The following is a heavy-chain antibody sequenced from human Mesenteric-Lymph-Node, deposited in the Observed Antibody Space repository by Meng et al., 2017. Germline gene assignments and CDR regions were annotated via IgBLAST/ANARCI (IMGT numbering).Heavy chain of an antibody. CDR3: ARNVRLRDGYNSDY. CDR1: GFTFSSYS. J-gene: IGHJ4*02. D-gene: IGHD5-24*01. V-gene: IGHV3-21*01. Sequence: EVQLVEPGGGLFKPGGPMRLACAASGFTFSSYSMNWVRQAPGKGLEWVSSISSSSSYIYYADSVKGRFTISRDNAKNSLYLQMNSLRAEDTAVYYCARNVRLRDGYNSDYWGQGTLVTVSS. CDR2: ISSSSSYI.